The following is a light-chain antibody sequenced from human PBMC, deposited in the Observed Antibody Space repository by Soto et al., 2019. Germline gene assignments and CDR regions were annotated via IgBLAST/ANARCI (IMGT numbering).Light chain of an antibody. J-gene: IGKJ2*01. Sequence: DIQMPQSPSSLSASVGDRVSISCRTSQNIDRYLNWYQQKPGKAPQVLISGAASLQSGVPSRFSGSGSGTEFTLSISSLQPEDCATCFCQQSYSAAYTFGQGNRLEI. V-gene: IGKV1-39*01. CDR3: QQSYSAAYT. CDR1: QNIDRY. CDR2: GAA.